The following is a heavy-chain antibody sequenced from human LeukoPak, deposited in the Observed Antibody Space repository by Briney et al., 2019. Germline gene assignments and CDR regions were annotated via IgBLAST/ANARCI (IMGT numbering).Heavy chain of an antibody. V-gene: IGHV3-7*01. Sequence: GGSLRLSCAASGFTFNTYWMSWVRQSPGKGLEWVANIKSDGSEKHYVDSVRGRFTISRDNAKNSMYLQMNSLRAEDTAVYYCARDHGVRNYDFWSGCGDVWGKGTTVTVSS. J-gene: IGHJ6*04. CDR2: IKSDGSEK. CDR3: ARDHGVRNYDFWSGCGDV. CDR1: GFTFNTYW. D-gene: IGHD3-3*01.